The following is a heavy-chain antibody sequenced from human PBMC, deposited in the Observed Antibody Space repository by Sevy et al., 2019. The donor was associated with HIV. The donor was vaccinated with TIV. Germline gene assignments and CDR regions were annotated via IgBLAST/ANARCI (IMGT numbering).Heavy chain of an antibody. CDR1: GYTFTSYG. CDR3: ARVPAHFIAVADTSGYYGMDV. V-gene: IGHV1-18*01. J-gene: IGHJ6*02. Sequence: ASVKVSCKASGYTFTSYGISWVRQAPGQGLEWMGWISAYNGNTNYAQKLQGRVTMTTDTSTSTAYMELRSLGSDDTAVYSCARVPAHFIAVADTSGYYGMDVWGQGTTVTVSS. D-gene: IGHD6-19*01. CDR2: ISAYNGNT.